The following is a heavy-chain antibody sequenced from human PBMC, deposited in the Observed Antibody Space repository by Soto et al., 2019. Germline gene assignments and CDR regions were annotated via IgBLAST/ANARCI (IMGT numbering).Heavy chain of an antibody. Sequence: QVQLVQSGAEVKKPGSSVKVSFKASGGTFSSYAISWVRQAPGQGREWMGGIIPIFGTANYAQKFQGRVTLTADESTSTAYLGMSSLRSEATAVYYCADSSGAEGGEHAFDIWGQGTMVTVSS. V-gene: IGHV1-69*01. CDR3: ADSSGAEGGEHAFDI. CDR2: IIPIFGTA. CDR1: GGTFSSYA. D-gene: IGHD6-25*01. J-gene: IGHJ3*02.